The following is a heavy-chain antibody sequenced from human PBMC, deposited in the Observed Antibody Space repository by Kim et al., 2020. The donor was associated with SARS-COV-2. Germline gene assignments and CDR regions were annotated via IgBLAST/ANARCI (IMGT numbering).Heavy chain of an antibody. CDR2: IWYDGSNK. CDR3: AKDKGYYYGSGSYYKTSFYYYGMDV. V-gene: IGHV3-33*06. Sequence: GSLRLSCAASGFTFSSYGMHWVRQAPGKGLEWVAVIWYDGSNKYYADSVKGRFTISRDNSKNTLYLQMNSLRAEDTAVYYCAKDKGYYYGSGSYYKTSFYYYGMDVWGQGTTVTVSS. CDR1: GFTFSSYG. D-gene: IGHD3-10*01. J-gene: IGHJ6*02.